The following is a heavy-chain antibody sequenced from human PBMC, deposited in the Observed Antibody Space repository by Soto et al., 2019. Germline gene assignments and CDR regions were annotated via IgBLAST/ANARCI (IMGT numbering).Heavy chain of an antibody. V-gene: IGHV4-31*03. Sequence: QVQLQESGPGLVKPSQTLSLTCTVSGGSLSSGGYYWSWIRQHPGKGLEWIGYIYNSGSTYYNPSLKSRVTISVDTSKNPSSLKLSSVTAADTAVYYCASDLLDDYGGKGLAYWGQGTLVTVSS. D-gene: IGHD4-17*01. J-gene: IGHJ4*02. CDR2: IYNSGST. CDR1: GGSLSSGGYY. CDR3: ASDLLDDYGGKGLAY.